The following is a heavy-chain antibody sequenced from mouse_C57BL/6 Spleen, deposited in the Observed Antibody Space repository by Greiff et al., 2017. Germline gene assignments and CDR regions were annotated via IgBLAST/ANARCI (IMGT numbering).Heavy chain of an antibody. Sequence: QVHVKQSGAELARPGASVKMSCKASGYTITSYTMHWVKQRPGQGLEWIGNINPRSGYTKYNQKFKDKDTLTADKSSSTAYMQLGSLTSDDSAVYYCARLLGALDYWGQGTTLTVSS. CDR1: GYTITSYT. V-gene: IGHV1-4*01. CDR2: INPRSGYT. D-gene: IGHD1-1*01. CDR3: ARLLGALDY. J-gene: IGHJ2*01.